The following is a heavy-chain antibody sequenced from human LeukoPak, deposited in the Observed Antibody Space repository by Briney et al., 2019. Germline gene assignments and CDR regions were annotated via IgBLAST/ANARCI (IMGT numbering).Heavy chain of an antibody. CDR2: LYAGGES. Sequence: GGSLRLSCAASGFAVKSSYMSWVRQAPGKGLEWVSVLYAGGESYYADSVLGRFTISRDNSNNTVFLEMNSLTADDTAVYFCARDSAGNQYSSGNFDLWGQGTLVTVSS. D-gene: IGHD3-10*01. CDR3: ARDSAGNQYSSGNFDL. CDR1: GFAVKSSY. V-gene: IGHV3-53*01. J-gene: IGHJ4*02.